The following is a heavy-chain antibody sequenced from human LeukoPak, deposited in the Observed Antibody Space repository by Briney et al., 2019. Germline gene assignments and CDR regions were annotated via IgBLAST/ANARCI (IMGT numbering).Heavy chain of an antibody. CDR3: ARVAVAGLNWFDP. Sequence: SGSLSLTCGVSGGSISSSYWWSWVRQPPGKGLEWIGEINHSGSTNYNPSLKSRVTISVDKSKKQFSLKLSSVTAADTAVYYCARVAVAGLNWFDPWGQRTLPTVSS. CDR1: GGSISSSYW. D-gene: IGHD6-19*01. CDR2: INHSGST. J-gene: IGHJ5*02. V-gene: IGHV4-4*02.